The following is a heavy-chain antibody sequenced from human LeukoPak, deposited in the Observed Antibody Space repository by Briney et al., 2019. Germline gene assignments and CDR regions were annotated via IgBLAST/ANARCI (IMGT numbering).Heavy chain of an antibody. Sequence: GESLRLSCAASGFTFSNYYMNWVRQAPGKGLEWVSSISSSSSDIYYVDSVKGRFTISRDNAKNSLFLQMNGLRAEDTAVYYCARDSVVAGQNFDYWGQGTLVTVSS. D-gene: IGHD2-15*01. CDR1: GFTFSNYY. J-gene: IGHJ4*02. V-gene: IGHV3-21*01. CDR3: ARDSVVAGQNFDY. CDR2: ISSSSSDI.